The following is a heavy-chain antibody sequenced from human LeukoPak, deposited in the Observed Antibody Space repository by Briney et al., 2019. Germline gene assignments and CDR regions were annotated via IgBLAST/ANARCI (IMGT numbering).Heavy chain of an antibody. V-gene: IGHV7-4-1*02. Sequence: ASVKVSCKASGYTFTSYSMNGVRQAPGQGLEGMGWINTNTGNPTYAQGFTGRFVFSLDTSVSTAYLQISSLKAEDTAVYYCARGVRCSGGSCYSYYYYYMDVWGKGTTVTISS. J-gene: IGHJ6*03. CDR1: GYTFTSYS. CDR2: INTNTGNP. CDR3: ARGVRCSGGSCYSYYYYYMDV. D-gene: IGHD2-15*01.